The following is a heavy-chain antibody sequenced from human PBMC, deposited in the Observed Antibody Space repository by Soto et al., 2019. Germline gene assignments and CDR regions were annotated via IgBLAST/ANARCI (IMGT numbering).Heavy chain of an antibody. CDR1: GFTFSSYS. J-gene: IGHJ4*02. V-gene: IGHV3-48*01. Sequence: PGGSLRLSCAASGFTFSSYSMNWVRQAPGKGLEWVSYISSSSSTIYYADSVKGRFTISRDNAKNSLYLQMNSLRAEDTAVYYCARWIDTAMVMIREYYFDYWGQGTLVTVSS. D-gene: IGHD5-18*01. CDR2: ISSSSSTI. CDR3: ARWIDTAMVMIREYYFDY.